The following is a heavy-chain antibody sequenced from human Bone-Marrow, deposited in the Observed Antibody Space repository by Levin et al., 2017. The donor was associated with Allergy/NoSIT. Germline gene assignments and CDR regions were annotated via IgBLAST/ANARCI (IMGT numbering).Heavy chain of an antibody. V-gene: IGHV6-1*01. Sequence: SQTLSLTCVISGDSVSSTGVAWNWIRQSPSRGLEWLGRTYYESKWYHDYAASVKSRLTVDPDTSQNQFSPRLNSVTPEDTAVYYCARGRASAFDIWCQGTVVTVSS. CDR1: GDSVSSTGVA. CDR3: ARGRASAFDI. D-gene: IGHD3-10*01. CDR2: TYYESKWYH. J-gene: IGHJ3*02.